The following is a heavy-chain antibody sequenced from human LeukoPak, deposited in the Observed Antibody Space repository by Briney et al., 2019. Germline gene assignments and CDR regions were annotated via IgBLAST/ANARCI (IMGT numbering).Heavy chain of an antibody. Sequence: PGGSLRLSCAASGFTFSSFEMNWVRQAPGKGLEWVSYISSGGTTMYYADSVKGRFTISRDNAKNSLYLQMNSLRAEDTAVYYCARDGVGTTNFWGQGTLVTVSS. J-gene: IGHJ4*02. CDR3: ARDGVGTTNF. CDR2: ISSGGTTM. CDR1: GFTFSSFE. V-gene: IGHV3-48*03. D-gene: IGHD1-26*01.